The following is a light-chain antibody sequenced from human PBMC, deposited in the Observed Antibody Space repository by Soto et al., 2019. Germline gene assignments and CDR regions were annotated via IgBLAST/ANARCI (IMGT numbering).Light chain of an antibody. V-gene: IGLV2-14*01. CDR3: TSYTSDSPYV. Sequence: QSALTQPASVSGSPGQSITISFTGTSTEVGRYNYVFWYQQHPGKAPKLMVYDVSNRPSWVSNRFSGSKSGITASVTISGLQAEGAAEYYCTSYTSDSPYVFGTGTKLTVL. J-gene: IGLJ1*01. CDR1: STEVGRYNY. CDR2: DVS.